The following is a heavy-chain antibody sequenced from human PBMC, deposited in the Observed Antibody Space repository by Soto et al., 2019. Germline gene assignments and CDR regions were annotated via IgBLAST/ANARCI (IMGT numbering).Heavy chain of an antibody. D-gene: IGHD3-9*01. CDR3: AKGRELRYFDWSFDY. V-gene: IGHV3-30*18. CDR1: GFTFSSYG. CDR2: ISYDGSNK. Sequence: GGSLRLSCAASGFTFSSYGMHWVRQAPGKGLEWVAVISYDGSNKYYADSVKGRFTISRDNSKNTLYLQMNSLRAEDTAVYYCAKGRELRYFDWSFDYWGQGTLVTVSS. J-gene: IGHJ4*02.